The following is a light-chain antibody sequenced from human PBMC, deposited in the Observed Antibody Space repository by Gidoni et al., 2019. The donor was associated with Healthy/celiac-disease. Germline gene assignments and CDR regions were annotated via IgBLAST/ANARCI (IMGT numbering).Light chain of an antibody. J-gene: IGLJ2*01. CDR2: QDS. V-gene: IGLV3-1*01. CDR1: KMGDKY. CDR3: QAWDSSTDVVV. Sequence: SYPLTQPPSVSVSPGQTASITCSGDKMGDKYACWYQQKPGQSPVLVIYQDSKRPSGIPERFSGSNSGNTATLTISGTQAMDEADYYCQAWDSSTDVVVFGGGTKLTVL.